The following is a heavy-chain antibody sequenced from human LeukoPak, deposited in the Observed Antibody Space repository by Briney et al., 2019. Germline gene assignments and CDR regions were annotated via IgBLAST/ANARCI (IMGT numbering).Heavy chain of an antibody. CDR3: ARDRVPGYCSSTSCSNWFDP. CDR1: GYTLTGYY. Sequence: ASVKVSCKASGYTLTGYYMHWVRQAPGQGLEWMGWINPNSGGTNYAQKFQGRVAMTRDTSISTAYMELSRLRSDDTAVYYCARDRVPGYCSSTSCSNWFDPWGQGTLVTVSS. D-gene: IGHD2-2*01. CDR2: INPNSGGT. V-gene: IGHV1-2*02. J-gene: IGHJ5*02.